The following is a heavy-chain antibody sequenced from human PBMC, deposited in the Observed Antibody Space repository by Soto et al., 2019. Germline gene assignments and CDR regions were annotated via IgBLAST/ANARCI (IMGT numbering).Heavy chain of an antibody. CDR2: IYYSGST. CDR3: AREDGYSYGENWFDP. CDR1: GGSISSYY. V-gene: IGHV4-59*01. Sequence: SETLSLTCTVSGGSISSYYWSWIWQPPGKGLEWIGYIYYSGSTNYNPSLKSRVTISVDTSKNQFSLKLSSVTAADTAVYYCAREDGYSYGENWFDPWGQGTLVTVSS. D-gene: IGHD5-18*01. J-gene: IGHJ5*02.